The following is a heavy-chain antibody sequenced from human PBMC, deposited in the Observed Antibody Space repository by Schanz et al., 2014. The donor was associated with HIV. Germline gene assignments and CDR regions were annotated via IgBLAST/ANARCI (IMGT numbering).Heavy chain of an antibody. CDR2: MSWNRRRI. D-gene: IGHD3-10*01. V-gene: IGHV3-9*01. J-gene: IGHJ6*02. CDR1: GFTFDDCA. CDR3: AKGIMGSTEFYYGMDV. Sequence: EVRLVESGGGSVQPGRSLRLSCKASGFTFDDCAMHWVRQAPGKGLEWVSGMSWNRRRIGYADSVKGRFSISRDNAKNLLVLEMNSLRVEDTALYYCAKGIMGSTEFYYGMDVWGQGTTVTVSS.